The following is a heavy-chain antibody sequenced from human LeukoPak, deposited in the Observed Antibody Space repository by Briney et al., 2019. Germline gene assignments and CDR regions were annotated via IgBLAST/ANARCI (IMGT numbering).Heavy chain of an antibody. CDR1: GGSISSTSYY. D-gene: IGHD6-13*01. J-gene: IGHJ4*02. V-gene: IGHV4-39*01. Sequence: SETLSLTCSVSGGSISSTSYYWGRIRQPPGKGLEWIGSIFYSGSTFYNPSLKSRVTISVDTSKNQLSLKLNSVTAADTAVYYCARHPYSSSWFNYWGPGTLVTVSS. CDR2: IFYSGST. CDR3: ARHPYSSSWFNY.